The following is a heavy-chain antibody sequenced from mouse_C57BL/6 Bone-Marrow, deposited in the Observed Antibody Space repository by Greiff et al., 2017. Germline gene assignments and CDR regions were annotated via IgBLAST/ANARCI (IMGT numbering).Heavy chain of an antibody. V-gene: IGHV14-4*01. J-gene: IGHJ2*01. CDR1: GFNIKDDY. Sequence: VQLQQSGAELVRPGASVKLSCTASGFNIKDDYMHWVKQRPEQGLEWIGWIDPENGDTEYASKFQGKATITADTSSNTAYLQLSSLTSEDTAVYYCTTGNFDYWGQGTTLTVFS. CDR2: IDPENGDT. CDR3: TTGNFDY.